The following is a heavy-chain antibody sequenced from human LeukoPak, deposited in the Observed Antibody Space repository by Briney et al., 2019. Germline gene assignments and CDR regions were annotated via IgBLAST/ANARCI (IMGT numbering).Heavy chain of an antibody. CDR3: AKVPPLLTGYIYWYFDL. Sequence: GGSLRLSCAASGFTFSSHAMSWVRQAPGKGLEWVSGIIGSGGSTYYADSVKGRFTISRDNSKNTLYLQMNSLRAEDTAVYYCAKVPPLLTGYIYWYFDLWGRGTLVPVSS. D-gene: IGHD3-9*01. J-gene: IGHJ2*01. CDR2: IIGSGGST. CDR1: GFTFSSHA. V-gene: IGHV3-23*01.